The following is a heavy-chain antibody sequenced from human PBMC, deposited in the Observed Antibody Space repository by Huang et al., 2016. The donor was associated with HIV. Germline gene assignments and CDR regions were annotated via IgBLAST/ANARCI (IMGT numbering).Heavy chain of an antibody. V-gene: IGHV4-34*02. CDR2: INHRGRS. CDR3: ARPRMTATSSDSTWSFFDS. D-gene: IGHD2-21*02. J-gene: IGHJ4*02. CDR1: GGSLSDHY. Sequence: QVQLQQWGAGLLKPSGALSLKCAVYGGSLSDHYWTWLRLSPGKRLEWIGEINHRGRSTYSPSLRSRGTMSVDISKNQFSLNLTSLTAADTAVYYCARPRMTATSSDSTWSFFDSWGQGTLVIVSS.